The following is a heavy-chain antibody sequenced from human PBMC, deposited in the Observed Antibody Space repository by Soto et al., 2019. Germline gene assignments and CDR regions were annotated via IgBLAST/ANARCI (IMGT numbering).Heavy chain of an antibody. Sequence: GGSLRLSCAASGFTFSSYSMNWVRQAPGKGLEWVPSISSSSSYIYYADSVKGRFTISRDNAKNSLYLQMNSLRAEDTAVYYCARGLDIAVADAFDIWGQGTMVTVSS. CDR1: GFTFSSYS. CDR3: ARGLDIAVADAFDI. CDR2: ISSSSSYI. D-gene: IGHD6-19*01. V-gene: IGHV3-21*01. J-gene: IGHJ3*02.